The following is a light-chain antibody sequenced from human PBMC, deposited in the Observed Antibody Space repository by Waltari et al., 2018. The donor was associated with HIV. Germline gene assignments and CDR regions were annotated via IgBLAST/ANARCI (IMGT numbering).Light chain of an antibody. V-gene: IGKV3-15*01. CDR3: QQYDDGPRGIT. CDR1: QSISAK. Sequence: EIVMTQSPPTLSVSPGQRVTLSSRASQSISAKVAWYQQRPGQAPRLLIHEAATRPTGIPARFSGSGSGTEFTLTISSLQSEDFATYFCQQYDDGPRGITFGQGTMLEIK. CDR2: EAA. J-gene: IGKJ2*01.